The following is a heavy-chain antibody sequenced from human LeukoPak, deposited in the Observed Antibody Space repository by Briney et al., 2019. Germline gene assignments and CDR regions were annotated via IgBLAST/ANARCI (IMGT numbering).Heavy chain of an antibody. J-gene: IGHJ4*02. CDR2: IYYSGST. D-gene: IGHD5-18*01. V-gene: IGHV4-59*01. CDR1: GGSISSYY. Sequence: SETLSLTCTVSGGSISSYYWSWIRQPPGKGLEWIGYIYYSGSTNYNPSLKSRVTISVDTSKNQFSLKLSSVTAADTAGYYCARGDTAMVTIYWGQGTLVTVSS. CDR3: ARGDTAMVTIY.